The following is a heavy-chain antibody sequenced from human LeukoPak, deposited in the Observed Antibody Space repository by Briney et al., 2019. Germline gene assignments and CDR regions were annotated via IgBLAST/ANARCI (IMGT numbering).Heavy chain of an antibody. CDR2: ISGSGGST. J-gene: IGHJ4*02. CDR1: GFTFSSYA. CDR3: AKVGYDFWGGPTYYFDY. Sequence: GGSLRLSCAASGFTFSSYAMSWVRQAPGNGLEWVSAISGSGGSTYYADSVKGRFTISRDNSKNTLYLQMNSLRAEDTAVYYCAKVGYDFWGGPTYYFDYWGQGTLVTVSS. D-gene: IGHD3-3*01. V-gene: IGHV3-23*01.